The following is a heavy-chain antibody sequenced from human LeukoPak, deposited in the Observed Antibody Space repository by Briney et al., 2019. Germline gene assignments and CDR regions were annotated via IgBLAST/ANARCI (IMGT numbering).Heavy chain of an antibody. CDR3: ASRSRHSYYYGLDV. CDR2: INPNSGDT. CDR1: EYTFTASY. J-gene: IGHJ6*02. V-gene: IGHV1-2*06. Sequence: GASVTVSCKASEYTFTASYIHWVRQAPGQGLEWMGRINPNSGDTNYAQKFQGRVTMTRDTSVSTAYMELRRLRSDDTAVYYCASRSRHSYYYGLDVWGQGTTVTVSS.